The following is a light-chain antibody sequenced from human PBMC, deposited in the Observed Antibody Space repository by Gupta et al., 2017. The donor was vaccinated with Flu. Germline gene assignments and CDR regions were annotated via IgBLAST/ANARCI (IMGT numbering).Light chain of an antibody. CDR2: KDS. Sequence: YELTQAPSVSVSPGQTARITCSGDVLPKQYVFWYQQRSGQAPIMVIYKDSERASGIPERFSGSSSGTTVALTISGVQAEDEADYYCQSADSSGTSVIFGGGTKLTGL. J-gene: IGLJ2*01. V-gene: IGLV3-25*03. CDR3: QSADSSGTSVI. CDR1: VLPKQY.